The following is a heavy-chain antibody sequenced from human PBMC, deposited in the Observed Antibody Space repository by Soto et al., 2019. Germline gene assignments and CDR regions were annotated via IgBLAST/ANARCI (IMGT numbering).Heavy chain of an antibody. CDR3: ARDLSSSYSWDDAFDI. V-gene: IGHV1-69*06. J-gene: IGHJ3*02. Sequence: SVKFSCKASGGTFSSYAISWVRQAPGQGLEWMGGIIPIFGTANYAQKFQGRVTITADKSTSTAYMELSSLRSEDTAVYYCARDLSSSYSWDDAFDIWGQGTMVTVSS. CDR1: GGTFSSYA. CDR2: IIPIFGTA. D-gene: IGHD6-6*01.